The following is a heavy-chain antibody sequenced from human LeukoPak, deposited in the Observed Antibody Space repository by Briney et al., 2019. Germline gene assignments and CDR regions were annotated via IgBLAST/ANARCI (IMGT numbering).Heavy chain of an antibody. D-gene: IGHD3/OR15-3a*01. CDR3: ARGGGTLTEDAFDI. CDR1: GGSFSGYY. Sequence: SETLSLTCAVYGGSFSGYYWSWIRQPPGKGLEWIGYIYYSGSTNYNPSLKSRVTISVDTSKNQFSLKLSSVTAADTAVYYCARGGGTLTEDAFDIWGQGTMVTVSS. CDR2: IYYSGST. J-gene: IGHJ3*02. V-gene: IGHV4-59*01.